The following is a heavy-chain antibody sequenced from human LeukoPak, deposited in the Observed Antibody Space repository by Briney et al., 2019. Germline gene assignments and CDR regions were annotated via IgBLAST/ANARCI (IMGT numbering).Heavy chain of an antibody. CDR2: IMGMGGST. CDR3: AKESYYYDSSGYYFKWFDP. CDR1: GFTFSSYA. D-gene: IGHD3-22*01. V-gene: IGHV3-23*01. J-gene: IGHJ5*02. Sequence: PGGSLRLSCAASGFTFSSYAMSWARQAQGKGLEWDSAIMGMGGSTYYADSVKGRFTISRDNPKNTLYLQMNSLRAEDTAVYYCAKESYYYDSSGYYFKWFDPWGQGTLVTVSS.